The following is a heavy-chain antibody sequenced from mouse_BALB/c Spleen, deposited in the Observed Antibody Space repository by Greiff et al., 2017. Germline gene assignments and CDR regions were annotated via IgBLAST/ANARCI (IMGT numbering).Heavy chain of an antibody. CDR2: IYPSDSYT. J-gene: IGHJ3*01. Sequence: QVQLQQPGAELVRPGASVKLSCKASGYTFTSYWINWVKQRPGQGLEWIGNIYPSDSYTNYNQKFKDKATLTVDKSSSTAYMQLSSPTSEDSAVYYCTRGWVTTASGFAYWGQGTLVTVSA. CDR1: GYTFTSYW. CDR3: TRGWVTTASGFAY. D-gene: IGHD1-2*01. V-gene: IGHV1-69*02.